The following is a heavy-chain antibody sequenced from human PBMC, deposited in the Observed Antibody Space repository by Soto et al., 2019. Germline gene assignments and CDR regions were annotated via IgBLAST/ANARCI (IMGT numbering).Heavy chain of an antibody. CDR2: IIPIFGTA. J-gene: IGHJ4*02. D-gene: IGHD3-22*01. CDR3: ARTPAGDYYDSSGYSSYYFDY. Sequence: QVQLVQSGAEVKKPGSSVKVSCKASGGTFSSYAISWVRQAPGQGPEWMGGIIPIFGTANYAQKFQGRVTITADESTSTAYMELSSLRSEDTAVYYCARTPAGDYYDSSGYSSYYFDYWGQGTLVTVSS. V-gene: IGHV1-69*01. CDR1: GGTFSSYA.